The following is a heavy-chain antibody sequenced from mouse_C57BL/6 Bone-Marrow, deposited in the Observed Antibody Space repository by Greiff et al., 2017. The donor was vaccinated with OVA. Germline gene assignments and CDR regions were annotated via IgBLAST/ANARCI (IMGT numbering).Heavy chain of an antibody. J-gene: IGHJ4*01. V-gene: IGHV1-82*01. Sequence: QVHVKQSGPELVKPGASVKISCKASGYSFSSSWMNWVKQRPGKGLEWIGRIYPGDGDTNYNGKFKGKATLTADKSSSTAYMQLSSLTSEDSAVYVCARGIYDGYPYYYAMDYWGQGTSVTVSS. D-gene: IGHD2-3*01. CDR3: ARGIYDGYPYYYAMDY. CDR2: IYPGDGDT. CDR1: GYSFSSSW.